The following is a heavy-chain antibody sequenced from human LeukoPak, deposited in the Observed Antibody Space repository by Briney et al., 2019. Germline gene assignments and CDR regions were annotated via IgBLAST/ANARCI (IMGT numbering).Heavy chain of an antibody. V-gene: IGHV4-59*01. CDR2: IYNIGST. CDR3: ARDGLQGSIL. CDR1: GGSISGYY. Sequence: PSETLSLTCTVSGGSISGYYWSWIRQPPGKGLEWIGYIYNIGSTTYNPSLKSRVTISVDTSKNQFSLRLRSVTAVDTAVYYCARDGLQGSILWGQGTLVTVSS. J-gene: IGHJ4*02. D-gene: IGHD4-11*01.